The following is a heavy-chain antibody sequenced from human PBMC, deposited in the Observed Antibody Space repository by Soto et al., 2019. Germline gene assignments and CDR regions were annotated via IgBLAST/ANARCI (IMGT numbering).Heavy chain of an antibody. CDR1: GGSISSNY. D-gene: IGHD6-13*01. CDR3: ARYRREAVAGYTLDN. J-gene: IGHJ4*02. CDR2: VYNSGST. V-gene: IGHV4-59*01. Sequence: SETLSLTCTVSGGSISSNYWTWIRRPPGKGLEWIGYVYNSGSTNYNPSLKSRVTISEDTSKSQFSLKVNSMTAADTAVYYCARYRREAVAGYTLDNWGQGILVTVSS.